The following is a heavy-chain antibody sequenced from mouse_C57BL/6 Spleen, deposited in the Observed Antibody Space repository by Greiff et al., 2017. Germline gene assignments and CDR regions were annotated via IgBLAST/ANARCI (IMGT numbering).Heavy chain of an antibody. V-gene: IGHV1-64*01. CDR2: IHPNSGST. Sequence: QVQLQQPGAELVKPGASVKLSCKASGYTFTSYWMHWVKQRPGQGLEWIGMIHPNSGSTNYNEKFKSKATLTVDKSSSTAYMQLSSLTSEDSAVYYCARSYSDGYYSCYFDYWGQGTTLTVSS. D-gene: IGHD2-3*01. J-gene: IGHJ2*01. CDR1: GYTFTSYW. CDR3: ARSYSDGYYSCYFDY.